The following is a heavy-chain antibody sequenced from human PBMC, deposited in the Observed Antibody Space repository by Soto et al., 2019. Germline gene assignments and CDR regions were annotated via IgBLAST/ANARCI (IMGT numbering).Heavy chain of an antibody. CDR2: FYSGART. CDR1: GFTASPNY. V-gene: IGHV3-53*01. J-gene: IGHJ4*02. Sequence: PGGSLRLSCATSGFTASPNYMTWVRQAPGKGLEWVAIFYSGARTYYRDSVKGRFTISRDNAKNSLFLQMNSLRAEDTAVYYCARDIDYYDSCGYQDYWGQGTLVTVS. D-gene: IGHD3-22*01. CDR3: ARDIDYYDSCGYQDY.